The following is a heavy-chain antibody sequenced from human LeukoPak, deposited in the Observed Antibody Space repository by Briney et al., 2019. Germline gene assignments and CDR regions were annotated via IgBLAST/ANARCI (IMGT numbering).Heavy chain of an antibody. CDR3: AKASYYDSPRYFDY. CDR2: IWYDGSNK. V-gene: IGHV3-33*06. D-gene: IGHD3-3*01. J-gene: IGHJ4*02. CDR1: GFTFSSYG. Sequence: GGSLRLSCVASGFTFSSYGMHWVRQAPGKGLEWVAVIWYDGSNKYDADSVKGRFTISRDNSKNTLYLQMNSLRAEDTAVYYCAKASYYDSPRYFDYWGQGTLVTVSS.